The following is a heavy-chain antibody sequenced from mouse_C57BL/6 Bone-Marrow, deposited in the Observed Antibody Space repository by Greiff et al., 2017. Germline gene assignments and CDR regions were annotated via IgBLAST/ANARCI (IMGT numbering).Heavy chain of an antibody. J-gene: IGHJ3*01. CDR2: IRSKSNNYAT. D-gene: IGHD3-2*02. V-gene: IGHV10-1*01. Sequence: EVQLQQSGGGLVQPKGSLKLSCAASGFSFNTYAMNWVRQAPGKGLEWVARIRSKSNNYATYYADSVKDRFTISRDDSESMLYLQMNNLKTEDTAVYYCVRQLRLGFAYWGQGTLVTVSA. CDR1: GFSFNTYA. CDR3: VRQLRLGFAY.